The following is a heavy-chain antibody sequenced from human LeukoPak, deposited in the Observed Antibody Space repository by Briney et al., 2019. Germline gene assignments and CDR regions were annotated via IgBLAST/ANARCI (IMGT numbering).Heavy chain of an antibody. J-gene: IGHJ4*02. D-gene: IGHD6-6*01. CDR1: GGSISSSSYC. CDR3: ARRIMGSSSMDS. Sequence: SETLSLTCTVPGGSISSSSYCWAWIRQPPGKGLEWIGNVYYSGTTYYNPSLKSRVTISIDTSKNQFSLKLSSVTAADTALYFCARRIMGSSSMDSWGQGTLVTVSS. CDR2: VYYSGTT. V-gene: IGHV4-39*07.